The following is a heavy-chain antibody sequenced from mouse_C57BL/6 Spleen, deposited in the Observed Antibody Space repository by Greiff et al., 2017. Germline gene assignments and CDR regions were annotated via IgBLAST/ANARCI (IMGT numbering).Heavy chain of an antibody. CDR3: ARSYYGSPYYAMDY. CDR2: IYPGDGDT. CDR1: GYAFSSYW. J-gene: IGHJ4*01. V-gene: IGHV1-80*01. Sequence: QVHVKQSGAELVKPGASVKISCKASGYAFSSYWMNWVKQRPGKGLEWIGQIYPGDGDTNYNGKFKGKATLTADKSSSTAYMQLSSLTSEDSAVYFCARSYYGSPYYAMDYWGQGTSVTVSS. D-gene: IGHD1-1*01.